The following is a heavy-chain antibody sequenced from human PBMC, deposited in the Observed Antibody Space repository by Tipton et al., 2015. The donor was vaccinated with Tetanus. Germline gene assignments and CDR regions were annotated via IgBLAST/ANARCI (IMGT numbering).Heavy chain of an antibody. Sequence: TLSLTCALSGGPISRGAYSWSWIRRPPGKGLEWIGYIYDSGTTSFNPSLKSRVTISVGEPKRQFSLNLTSVTAAATAVYYCARHNSYLYAMDVWGQGTTVTVSS. CDR2: IYDSGTT. J-gene: IGHJ6*02. V-gene: IGHV4-30-2*01. CDR1: GGPISRGAYS. D-gene: IGHD2-2*01. CDR3: ARHNSYLYAMDV.